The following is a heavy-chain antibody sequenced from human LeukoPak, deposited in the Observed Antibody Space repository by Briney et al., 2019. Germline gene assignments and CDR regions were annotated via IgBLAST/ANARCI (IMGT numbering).Heavy chain of an antibody. CDR3: AKDRTSSSWSRDAFDI. CDR2: IIPIFGTA. V-gene: IGHV1-69*05. CDR1: GGTFSNYA. Sequence: SVKVSCKASGGTFSNYAISWARQAPGQGLEWMGGIIPIFGTANYAQKFQGRVTITTDESTSTVYMEVSSVRFEDTAVYYCAKDRTSSSWSRDAFDIWGQGTVVTVSS. D-gene: IGHD6-13*01. J-gene: IGHJ3*02.